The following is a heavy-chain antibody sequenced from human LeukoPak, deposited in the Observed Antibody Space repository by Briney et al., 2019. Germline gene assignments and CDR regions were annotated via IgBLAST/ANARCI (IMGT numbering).Heavy chain of an antibody. CDR3: AKDRSGHGMDV. Sequence: GGSLRLSCAASGFTFSSYAMHWVRQAPGKGLEWVAVISYDGSNKYYADSVKGRFTISRDNSKNTLYLQMNSLRAEDTAVYYCAKDRSGHGMDVWGQGTTVTVSS. J-gene: IGHJ6*02. D-gene: IGHD3-10*01. V-gene: IGHV3-30-3*01. CDR1: GFTFSSYA. CDR2: ISYDGSNK.